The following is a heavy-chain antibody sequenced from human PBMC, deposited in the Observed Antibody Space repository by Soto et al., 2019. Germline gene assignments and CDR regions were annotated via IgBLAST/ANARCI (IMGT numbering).Heavy chain of an antibody. J-gene: IGHJ6*03. V-gene: IGHV1-8*01. D-gene: IGHD3-16*01. CDR3: ARVGVMHYSPWYYYYMDV. CDR1: GYTFTSYD. CDR2: MNPNSGNT. Sequence: ASVKVSCKASGYTFTSYDINWVRQATRQGLEWMGWMNPNSGNTGYAQKFQGRVTMTRNTSISTAYMELSSLRSEDTAVYYCARVGVMHYSPWYYYYMDVWGKGTTVTVSS.